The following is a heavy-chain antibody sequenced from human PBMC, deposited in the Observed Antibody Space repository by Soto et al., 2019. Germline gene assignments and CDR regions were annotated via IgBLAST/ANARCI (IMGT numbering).Heavy chain of an antibody. CDR1: GYTFTSYG. CDR3: ARGALHLGELSSSYWYFDL. CDR2: ISAYNGNT. Sequence: ASVKVSCKASGYTFTSYGISWVRQAPGQGLEWMGWISAYNGNTNYAQKLQGRVTMTTDTSTSTAYMELRSLRSDDTAVYYCARGALHLGELSSSYWYFDLWGRGTLVTVSS. J-gene: IGHJ2*01. V-gene: IGHV1-18*01. D-gene: IGHD3-16*02.